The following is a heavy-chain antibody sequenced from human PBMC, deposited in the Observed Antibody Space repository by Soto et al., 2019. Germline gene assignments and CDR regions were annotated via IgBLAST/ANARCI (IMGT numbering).Heavy chain of an antibody. V-gene: IGHV3-23*01. CDR3: AKGVPGIAVAGTGYFQH. D-gene: IGHD6-19*01. J-gene: IGHJ1*01. CDR2: ISGSGDST. Sequence: GGSLRLSCAASGFTFSTYAMNWVRQAPWKGLEWVSGISGSGDSTYYADSVKGRFTVSRDNSKNTLYLQMNSLRAEDTAVFYCAKGVPGIAVAGTGYFQHWGQGTLVT. CDR1: GFTFSTYA.